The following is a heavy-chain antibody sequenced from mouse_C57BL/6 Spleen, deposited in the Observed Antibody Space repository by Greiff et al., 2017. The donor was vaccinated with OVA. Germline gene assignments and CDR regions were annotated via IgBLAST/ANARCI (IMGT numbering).Heavy chain of an antibody. CDR2: IWGDGST. CDR3: AKQEDYWYFDV. V-gene: IGHV2-3*01. J-gene: IGHJ1*03. CDR1: GFSLTSYG. Sequence: VQLMESGPGLVAPSQSLSITCTVSGFSLTSYGVSWVRQPSGKNLEWLGVIWGDGSTNYHSALISRLTISKDNSKSQVFLQLNSLQTDDTATYYCAKQEDYWYFDVWGTGTTVTVSS.